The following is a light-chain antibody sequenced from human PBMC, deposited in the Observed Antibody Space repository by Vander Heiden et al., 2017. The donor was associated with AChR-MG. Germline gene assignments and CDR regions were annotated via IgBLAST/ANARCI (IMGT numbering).Light chain of an antibody. CDR2: LGS. CDR3: MQTLEAPIT. V-gene: IGKV2-28*01. J-gene: IGKJ5*01. Sequence: DIVMTQSPLPLPVTPGEPASISCRSSQSLLHSNGNKYLHWYLQKPGQSPQLLIFLGSNRASGVPDRFSGSGSGTDFTLRINTVEAEDVGVYYCMQTLEAPITFGQGTRLEIK. CDR1: QSLLHSNGNKY.